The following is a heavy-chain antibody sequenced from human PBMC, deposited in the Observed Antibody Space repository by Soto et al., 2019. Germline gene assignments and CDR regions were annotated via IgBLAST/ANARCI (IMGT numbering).Heavy chain of an antibody. CDR1: GGSFSGYY. CDR3: ARGPYDYVWGSYRINWFDP. J-gene: IGHJ5*02. CDR2: ISHSGST. Sequence: QVQLQQWGAGLLKPSETLSLTCAVYGGSFSGYYWSWIRQPPGKGLEWIGEISHSGSTNYNPSLKSRVTISVDTSKNQFSLKLSSVTAADTAVYYCARGPYDYVWGSYRINWFDPWGQGTLVTVSS. D-gene: IGHD3-16*02. V-gene: IGHV4-34*01.